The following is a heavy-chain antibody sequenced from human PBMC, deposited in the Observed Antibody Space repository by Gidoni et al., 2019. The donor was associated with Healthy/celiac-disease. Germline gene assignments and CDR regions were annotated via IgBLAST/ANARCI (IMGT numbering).Heavy chain of an antibody. Sequence: EVQLVESGGGLVTPGGSLRLSCAASGFTFSSYSMIWVRQAPGKGLEWVSSISSSRCYIYYADSLMRRFTISRDNAKNSLYLQMNSLRAEDTAVYYCARGGYTDAFDIWGQGTMVTVSS. J-gene: IGHJ3*02. D-gene: IGHD3-22*01. V-gene: IGHV3-21*01. CDR3: ARGGYTDAFDI. CDR1: GFTFSSYS. CDR2: ISSSRCYI.